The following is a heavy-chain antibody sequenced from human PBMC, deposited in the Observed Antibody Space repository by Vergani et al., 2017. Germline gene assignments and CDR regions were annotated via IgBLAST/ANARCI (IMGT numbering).Heavy chain of an antibody. Sequence: QVQLQESGPGLVKPSQTLSLTCAVYGGSFSGYYWSWIRQPPGKGLEWIGEINHSGSTNYNPSLKSRVTISVDTSKNQFSLKLSSVTAADTAVYYCARGIYWPRYCSSTSCYARYYYYYYMDVWGKGTTVTVSS. J-gene: IGHJ6*03. V-gene: IGHV4-34*09. CDR1: GGSFSGYY. CDR3: ARGIYWPRYCSSTSCYARYYYYYYMDV. D-gene: IGHD2-2*01. CDR2: INHSGST.